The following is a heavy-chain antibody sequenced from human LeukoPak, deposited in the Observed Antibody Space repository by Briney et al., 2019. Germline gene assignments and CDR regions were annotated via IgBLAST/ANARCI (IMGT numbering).Heavy chain of an antibody. J-gene: IGHJ3*01. CDR3: ARDIQLST. D-gene: IGHD5-24*01. Sequence: GGSLRLSCAASGXTFSDSALTWVRQAPGKGLEWVSLISFSGDSIYYADSVRGRFTISRDNSKDTLYLQMNSLRAEDTAIYYCARDIQLSTWGLGTMVTVSS. CDR1: GXTFSDSA. V-gene: IGHV3-23*01. CDR2: ISFSGDSI.